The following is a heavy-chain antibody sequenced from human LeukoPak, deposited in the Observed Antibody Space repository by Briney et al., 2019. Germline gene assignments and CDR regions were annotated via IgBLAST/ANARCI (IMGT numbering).Heavy chain of an antibody. CDR2: ISSSSSYI. CDR1: GFTFSSYS. V-gene: IGHV3-21*01. D-gene: IGHD1-26*01. J-gene: IGHJ3*02. Sequence: GGSLRLSCAASGFTFSSYSMNWVRQAPGKGLEWVSSISSSSSYIYYADSVKGRFTISRDNAKNSLYLQMNSLRAEDTAVYYCARDHKSSGRFISRAFDIWGQGTMVTVSS. CDR3: ARDHKSSGRFISRAFDI.